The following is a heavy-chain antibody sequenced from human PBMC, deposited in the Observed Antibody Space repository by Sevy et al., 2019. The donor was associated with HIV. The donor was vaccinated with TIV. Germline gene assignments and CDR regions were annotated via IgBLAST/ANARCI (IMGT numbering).Heavy chain of an antibody. Sequence: GGSLRLSCAASGFTFSSYAMHWVRQAPGKGLEWVAVISYDGSNKYYADSVKGRFTISRDNSKNKLYLQMNSLGAEDTAVYYCARERFYGDYVFDYWGQGTLVTVSS. V-gene: IGHV3-30-3*01. CDR2: ISYDGSNK. CDR1: GFTFSSYA. D-gene: IGHD4-17*01. CDR3: ARERFYGDYVFDY. J-gene: IGHJ4*02.